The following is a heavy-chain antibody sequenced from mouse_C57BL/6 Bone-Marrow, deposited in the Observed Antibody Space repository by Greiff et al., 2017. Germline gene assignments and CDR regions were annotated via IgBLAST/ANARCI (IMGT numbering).Heavy chain of an antibody. CDR1: GFTFSSYA. J-gene: IGHJ4*01. D-gene: IGHD4-1*01. CDR2: ISDGGSYT. Sequence: EVQGVESGGGLVKPGGSLKLSCAASGFTFSSYAMSWVRQTPEKRLEWVATISDGGSYTYYPDNVKGRFTSSRDNAKNNLYLQMSHLKSEDTAMYYCARGSTGAMDYWGQGTSVTVSS. V-gene: IGHV5-4*01. CDR3: ARGSTGAMDY.